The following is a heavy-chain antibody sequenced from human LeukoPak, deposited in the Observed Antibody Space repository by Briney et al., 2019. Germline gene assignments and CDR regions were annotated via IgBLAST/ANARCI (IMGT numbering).Heavy chain of an antibody. V-gene: IGHV4-59*01. Sequence: PSETLSLTCTVSGGSISSYYWSWIRQPPGKGLEWIGYIYYSGSTNYNPSLKSRVTISVDTSKNQFSLKLSSVTAADTAVYYCARVVEEAPPSPSYSSGWFYFDYWGQGTLVTVSS. CDR3: ARVVEEAPPSPSYSSGWFYFDY. CDR2: IYYSGST. J-gene: IGHJ4*02. CDR1: GGSISSYY. D-gene: IGHD6-19*01.